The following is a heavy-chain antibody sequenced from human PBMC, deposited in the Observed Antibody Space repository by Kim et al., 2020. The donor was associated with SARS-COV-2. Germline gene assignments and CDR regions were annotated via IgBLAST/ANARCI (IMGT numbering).Heavy chain of an antibody. CDR3: TRIPATALAFWDAFDI. J-gene: IGHJ3*02. V-gene: IGHV3-73*01. CDR2: IRSKTNNYAT. CDR1: GFTFSGSP. Sequence: GGSLRLSCAASGFTFSGSPMHWVRQASGRGLEWVGRIRSKTNNYATSYAASVKGRFTISRDDSRNTAYLQMNGLKTEDTAVYYCTRIPATALAFWDAFDIWGPETMGTVSS. D-gene: IGHD3-3*02.